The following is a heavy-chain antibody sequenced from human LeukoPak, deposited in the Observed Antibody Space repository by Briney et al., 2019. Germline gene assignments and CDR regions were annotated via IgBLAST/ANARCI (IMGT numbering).Heavy chain of an antibody. Sequence: PGGSLRLSCAASGFTFITYTMNWVRQAPGKGLEWVSFISSSGATVYYADSVKGRFTISRDNSKNTLFLQMNSLRAEDTAVYYCAKNLAVSGWPFDCWGQGTLVTVSS. CDR3: AKNLAVSGWPFDC. J-gene: IGHJ4*02. D-gene: IGHD6-19*01. CDR2: ISSSGATV. V-gene: IGHV3-48*01. CDR1: GFTFITYT.